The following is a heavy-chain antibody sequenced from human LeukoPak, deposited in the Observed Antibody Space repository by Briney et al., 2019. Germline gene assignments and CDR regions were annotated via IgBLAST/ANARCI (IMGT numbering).Heavy chain of an antibody. CDR2: ISSSSSTI. V-gene: IGHV3-48*04. Sequence: PGGSLRLSCAASGFTFSSYSMNWVRQAPGKGLEWVSYISSSSSTIYYADSVKGRFTISRDNAKNSLYLQMNSLRAEDTALYYCAKDVAAAGYHYFDYWGQGTLVTVSS. J-gene: IGHJ4*02. CDR1: GFTFSSYS. D-gene: IGHD6-13*01. CDR3: AKDVAAAGYHYFDY.